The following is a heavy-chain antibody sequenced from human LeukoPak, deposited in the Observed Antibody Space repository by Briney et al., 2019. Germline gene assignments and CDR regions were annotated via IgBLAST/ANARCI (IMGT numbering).Heavy chain of an antibody. V-gene: IGHV1-2*04. CDR1: GYTFTGYY. CDR2: INPNSGGT. CDR3: ARGLDYGDSNDAFDI. D-gene: IGHD4-17*01. J-gene: IGHJ3*02. Sequence: ASVKVSCKASGYTFTGYYMHWVRQAPGQGLEWMGWINPNSGGTNYAQKFQGWVTMTRDTSISTAYMELSRLRSDDTAVYYCARGLDYGDSNDAFDIWGQGTMVTVSS.